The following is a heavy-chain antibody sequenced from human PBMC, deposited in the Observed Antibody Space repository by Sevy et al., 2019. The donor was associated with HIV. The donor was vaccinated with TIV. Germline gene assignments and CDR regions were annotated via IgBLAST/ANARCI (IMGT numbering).Heavy chain of an antibody. D-gene: IGHD6-13*01. CDR1: GFTFGDYC. J-gene: IGHJ4*02. CDR2: LKSDVYGGTV. V-gene: IGHV3-49*04. CDR3: TRWKAAQSIFAY. Sequence: GGSLRLSCTASGFTFGDYCMSWVRQAPGKGLEWVAFLKSDVYGGTVDHAASARGRFVTSRDNSKTIAYLQMNDLKTADTGVYYCTRWKAAQSIFAYWGKGALFTVS.